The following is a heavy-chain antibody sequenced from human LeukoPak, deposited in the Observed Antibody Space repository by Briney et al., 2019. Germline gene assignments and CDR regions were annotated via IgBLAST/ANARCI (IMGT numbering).Heavy chain of an antibody. Sequence: SETLSLTCAVSGGSISSSNWWSWVRQPPGKGLEWIGEIYHSGSTNYNPSLKSRVTISVDKSKNQFSLKLSSVTAADTAVYYCARYSGSTYYYYYYGMDDWGRGTTVTVSS. J-gene: IGHJ6*02. V-gene: IGHV4-4*02. CDR1: GGSISSSNW. CDR2: IYHSGST. D-gene: IGHD3-10*01. CDR3: ARYSGSTYYYYYYGMDD.